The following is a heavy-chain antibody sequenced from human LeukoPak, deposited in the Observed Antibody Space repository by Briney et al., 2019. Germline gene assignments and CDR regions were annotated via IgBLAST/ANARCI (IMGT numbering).Heavy chain of an antibody. D-gene: IGHD3-3*01. CDR3: ARDWSGWYFDY. Sequence: GASVKVSCKASGYIFTLNAIHWVRQATGQGLEWMGWMNPNSGNTGYAQKFQGRVTITRNTSISTAYMELSSLRSEDTAVYYCARDWSGWYFDYWGQGTLVTVSS. J-gene: IGHJ4*02. V-gene: IGHV1-8*03. CDR2: MNPNSGNT. CDR1: GYIFTLNA.